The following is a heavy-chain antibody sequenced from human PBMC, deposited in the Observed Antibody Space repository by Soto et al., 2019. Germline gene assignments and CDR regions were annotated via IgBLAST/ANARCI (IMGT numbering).Heavy chain of an antibody. J-gene: IGHJ4*02. CDR3: AREVWFGELLGLDY. D-gene: IGHD3-10*01. CDR2: IYHSGST. CDR1: GGSISSGGYS. Sequence: SETLSLTCAVSGGSISSGGYSWSWIRQPPGKGLEWIGYIYHSGSTYYNPSLKSRVTISVDRSKNQFSLKLSSVTAADTAVYYCAREVWFGELLGLDYWGQGTLVTVSS. V-gene: IGHV4-30-2*01.